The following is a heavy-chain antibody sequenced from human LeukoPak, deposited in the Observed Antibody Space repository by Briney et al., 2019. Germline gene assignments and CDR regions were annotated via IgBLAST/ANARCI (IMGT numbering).Heavy chain of an antibody. D-gene: IGHD1-26*01. J-gene: IGHJ4*02. V-gene: IGHV3-9*01. CDR2: ISWNSGSI. CDR1: GFTFDDYA. CDR3: AKSTSGSYKRETDY. Sequence: GGSLRLSCAAPGFTFDDYAMHWVRQAPGKGLEWVSGISWNSGSIGYADSVKGRFTISRDNAKNSLYLQMNSLRAEDTALYYCAKSTSGSYKRETDYWGQGTLVTVSS.